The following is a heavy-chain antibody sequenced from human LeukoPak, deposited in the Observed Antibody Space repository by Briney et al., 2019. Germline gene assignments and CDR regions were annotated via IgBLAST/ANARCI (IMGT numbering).Heavy chain of an antibody. Sequence: ASVKVSCKASGGTFSSYAISWVRQAPGQGLEWMGRIIPILGIANYVQKFQGRVTITADKSTSTAYMELSSLRSEDTAVYYCARSADSSGYAYWGQGTLVTVSS. V-gene: IGHV1-69*04. CDR3: ARSADSSGYAY. CDR1: GGTFSSYA. D-gene: IGHD3-22*01. J-gene: IGHJ4*02. CDR2: IIPILGIA.